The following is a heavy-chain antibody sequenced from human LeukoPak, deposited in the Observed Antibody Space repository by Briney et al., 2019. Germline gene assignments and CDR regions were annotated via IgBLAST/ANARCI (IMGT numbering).Heavy chain of an antibody. V-gene: IGHV3-23*01. CDR2: VLASGGTT. D-gene: IGHD3-3*01. CDR3: SRAVHSSDYSTFAY. J-gene: IGHJ4*02. Sequence: GGSLRLSCAVSGLTFSNYAMTWVRQAPGKGLEWVSSVLASGGTTLYADSVKGRFTISRDNSYNTLYLQMTSLRAEDTAIYYCSRAVHSSDYSTFAYWGQGTLVTVSS. CDR1: GLTFSNYA.